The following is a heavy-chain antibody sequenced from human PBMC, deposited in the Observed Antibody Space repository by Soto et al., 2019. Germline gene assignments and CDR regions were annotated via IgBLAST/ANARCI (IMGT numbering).Heavy chain of an antibody. Sequence: EVQLVESGGGLIQPGGSLRLSCAASGFTVSSNYMSWVRQAPGKGLEWVSGIYSGGSTYYADSVKGRFTISRDNSKNTMYLQMNSLRAEDKDVYYCATRKRLTTYYDILTGSKGDAFDIWGQGTMVTVSS. CDR1: GFTVSSNY. D-gene: IGHD3-9*01. J-gene: IGHJ3*02. V-gene: IGHV3-53*01. CDR2: IYSGGST. CDR3: ATRKRLTTYYDILTGSKGDAFDI.